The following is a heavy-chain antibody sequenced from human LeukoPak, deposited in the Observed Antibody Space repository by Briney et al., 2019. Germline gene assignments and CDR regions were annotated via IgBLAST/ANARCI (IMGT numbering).Heavy chain of an antibody. CDR2: VDPEDGET. CDR1: GHTFTDYY. D-gene: IGHD1-7*01. V-gene: IGHV1-69-2*01. J-gene: IGHJ4*02. CDR3: ATIITGTTDYFND. Sequence: GASVKVSCKASGHTFTDYYMHWVQQAPGKGLEWMGRVDPEDGETIYAEKFQGRVTITADTSTDTAYMELSSLRSEDTAVYYCATIITGTTDYFNDWGQGTLVTVSS.